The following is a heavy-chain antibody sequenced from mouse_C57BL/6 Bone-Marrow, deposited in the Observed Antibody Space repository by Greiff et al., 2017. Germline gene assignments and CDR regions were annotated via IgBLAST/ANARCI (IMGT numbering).Heavy chain of an antibody. J-gene: IGHJ3*01. CDR2: LRSGGDYI. CDR1: GFTFSSYA. D-gene: IGHD2-12*01. CDR3: TRDRGYYNAY. V-gene: IGHV5-9-1*02. Sequence: VNLMESGEGLVKPGGSLKLSCAASGFTFSSYAMSWVRQTPEKRLEWVAYLRSGGDYIYFADTGKGRFTIYRDNARNTLYLQMSSLKSEDTAMYYCTRDRGYYNAYGGQGILVIVSA.